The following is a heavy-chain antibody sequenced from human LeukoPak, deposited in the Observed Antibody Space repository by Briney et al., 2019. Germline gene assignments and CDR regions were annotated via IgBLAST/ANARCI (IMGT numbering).Heavy chain of an antibody. CDR2: IYYSGST. Sequence: TASETLSLTCTVSGGSISSYYWSWIRQPPGKGLEWIGYIYYSGSTNYNPSLKSRVTISVDTSKNQFSLKLSSVTAADTAVYYCARGGQLVLYYYYYMDVWGKGTTVTVSS. V-gene: IGHV4-59*01. D-gene: IGHD6-13*01. CDR3: ARGGQLVLYYYYYMDV. J-gene: IGHJ6*03. CDR1: GGSISSYY.